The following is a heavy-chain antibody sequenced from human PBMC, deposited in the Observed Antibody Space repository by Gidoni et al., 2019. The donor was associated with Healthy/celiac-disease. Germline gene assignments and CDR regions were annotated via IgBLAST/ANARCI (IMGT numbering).Heavy chain of an antibody. CDR2: ISSSGSTI. V-gene: IGHV3-48*03. CDR1: GFTFSSYE. D-gene: IGHD4-17*01. CDR3: ARDGEGDYAVAFDY. Sequence: EVQLVESGGGLVQPGGSLRLSCAASGFTFSSYEMNWVRQAPGKGLEWVSYISSSGSTIYYADSVKGRFTISRDNAKNSLYLQMNSLRAEDTAVYYCARDGEGDYAVAFDYWGQGTLVTVSS. J-gene: IGHJ4*02.